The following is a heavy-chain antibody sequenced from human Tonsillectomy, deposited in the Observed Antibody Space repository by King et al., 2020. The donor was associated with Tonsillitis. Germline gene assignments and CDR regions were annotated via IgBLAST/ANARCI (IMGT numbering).Heavy chain of an antibody. D-gene: IGHD3-22*01. CDR2: ISGDGGST. Sequence: VQLVESGGGVVQPGGSLRVSCAASGFTFDDYAKHWVRQAPGKGLEWVSLISGDGGSTYYADSVKGRFTISRDNSKNSLYLQMNSQRTEDTALYYCAKVETYYYDSSGSFDYWGQGTLVTVSS. CDR3: AKVETYYYDSSGSFDY. CDR1: GFTFDDYA. J-gene: IGHJ4*02. V-gene: IGHV3-43*02.